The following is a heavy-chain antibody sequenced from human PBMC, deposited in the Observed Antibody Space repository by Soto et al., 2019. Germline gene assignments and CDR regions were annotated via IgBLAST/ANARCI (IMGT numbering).Heavy chain of an antibody. D-gene: IGHD2-2*01. CDR2: ISSSGSTI. Sequence: GGSLRLSCTASGFTFSSYEMNWVRQAPGKGLEWVSYISSSGSTIYYADSVKGRFTISRDNAKNSLYLQMNSLRAEDTAVYYCARGSDSSTSAYYYYGMDVWGQGTTVTVSS. CDR3: ARGSDSSTSAYYYYGMDV. CDR1: GFTFSSYE. V-gene: IGHV3-48*03. J-gene: IGHJ6*02.